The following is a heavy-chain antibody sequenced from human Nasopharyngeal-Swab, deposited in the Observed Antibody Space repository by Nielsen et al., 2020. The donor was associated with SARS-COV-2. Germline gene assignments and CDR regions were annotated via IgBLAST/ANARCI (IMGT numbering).Heavy chain of an antibody. Sequence: AVKDSCKASGGTFSSYAISWVRQDAGQGLEGRGRIIPIIGIANYAQKFQGRVTITADKSTGTAYMELSSLRCGDTAVYYCARIGGSRGYDGAFDIWGQEAMVTVSS. CDR3: ARIGGSRGYDGAFDI. J-gene: IGHJ3*02. V-gene: IGHV1-69*04. D-gene: IGHD5-12*01. CDR2: IIPIIGIA. CDR1: GGTFSSYA.